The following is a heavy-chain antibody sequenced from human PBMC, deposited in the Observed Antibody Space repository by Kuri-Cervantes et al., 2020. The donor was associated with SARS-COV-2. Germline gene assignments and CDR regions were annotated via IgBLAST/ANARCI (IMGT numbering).Heavy chain of an antibody. Sequence: GESLKISCAASGFIFSDSYMSWVRQAPGKGLEWVSYISSRSYSYYADSVKGRFTISRDNAKNSLYLQMNSLRAEDTAVYYCARHYGSGSYSFMHVWGKGTPVTVSS. V-gene: IGHV3-69-1*01. CDR3: ARHYGSGSYSFMHV. J-gene: IGHJ6*03. CDR2: ISSRSYS. D-gene: IGHD3-10*01. CDR1: GFIFSDSY.